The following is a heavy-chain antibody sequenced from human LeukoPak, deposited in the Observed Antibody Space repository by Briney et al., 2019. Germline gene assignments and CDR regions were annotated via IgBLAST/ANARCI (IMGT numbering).Heavy chain of an antibody. CDR2: ISGSGGST. D-gene: IGHD6-13*01. Sequence: GGSLRLSCAASGFTFSSYAMSWVRQAPGKGLEWVSAISGSGGSTYYADSVKGRFTISRDNSKNTLYLQMNSLRAEDTAAYYCAKDRRAIAAHTNDYWGQGTLVTVSS. CDR3: AKDRRAIAAHTNDY. J-gene: IGHJ4*02. CDR1: GFTFSSYA. V-gene: IGHV3-23*01.